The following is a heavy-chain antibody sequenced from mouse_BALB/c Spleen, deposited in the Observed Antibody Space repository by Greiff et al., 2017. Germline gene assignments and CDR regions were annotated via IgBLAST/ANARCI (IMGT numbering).Heavy chain of an antibody. CDR1: GFTFSDYG. Sequence: EVMLVESGGGLVQPGGSRKLSCAASGFTFSDYGMAWVRQAPGKGPEWVAFISNLAYSIYYADTVTGRFTISRENAKNTLYLEMSSLRSEDTAMYYCSRTSGYFDYWGQGTTLTVSS. CDR3: SRTSGYFDY. CDR2: ISNLAYSI. V-gene: IGHV5-15*02. J-gene: IGHJ2*01. D-gene: IGHD3-1*01.